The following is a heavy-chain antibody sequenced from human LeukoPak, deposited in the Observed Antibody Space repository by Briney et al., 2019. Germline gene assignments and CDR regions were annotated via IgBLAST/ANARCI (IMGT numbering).Heavy chain of an antibody. Sequence: ETRSLTCTVSDGSISDYSWSWIRQPPGKGLEWIGYIYYSGSTNYNPSLKSRVTISLDTSKNQFSLKLSSVTAADTAVYYCARDAIVGATNWFDPWGQGTLVTVPS. D-gene: IGHD1-26*01. J-gene: IGHJ5*02. CDR2: IYYSGST. CDR3: ARDAIVGATNWFDP. V-gene: IGHV4-59*01. CDR1: DGSISDYS.